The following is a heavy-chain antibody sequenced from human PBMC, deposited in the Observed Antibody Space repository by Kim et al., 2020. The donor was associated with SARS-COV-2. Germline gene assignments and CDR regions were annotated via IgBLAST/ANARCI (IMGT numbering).Heavy chain of an antibody. J-gene: IGHJ4*02. CDR2: LSNRGIT. V-gene: IGHV4-39*01. D-gene: IGHD3-16*01. CDR1: AGSISSSNYF. CDR3: VLSFWYWGGFDY. Sequence: SETLSLTCSVSAGSISSSNYFWGWIRQPPGKGLEWIGSLSNRGITSYNPPLTSRVTISVDTSKNQFSLKLSSVDAADTAVYYCVLSFWYWGGFDYWGQGTLVTVSS.